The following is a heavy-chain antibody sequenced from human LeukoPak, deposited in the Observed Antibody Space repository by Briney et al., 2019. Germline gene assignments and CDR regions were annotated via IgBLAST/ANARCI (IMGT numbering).Heavy chain of an antibody. CDR2: IRYDGSNK. Sequence: PGGSLRLSCAASGFTFSSYGMHWVRQAPGKGLEWVAFIRYDGSNKYYADSVKGRFTISRDNSKNTLYLQMNSLRAEDTAVCYCARESYSGWNRSYYFDYWGQGTLVTVSS. J-gene: IGHJ4*02. CDR3: ARESYSGWNRSYYFDY. V-gene: IGHV3-30*02. D-gene: IGHD6-19*01. CDR1: GFTFSSYG.